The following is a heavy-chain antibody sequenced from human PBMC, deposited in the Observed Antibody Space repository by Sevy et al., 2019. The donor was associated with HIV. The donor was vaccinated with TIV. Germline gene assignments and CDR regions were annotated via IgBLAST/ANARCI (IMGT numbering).Heavy chain of an antibody. CDR3: AKDYDDTGYYFDY. CDR2: IKPDGSGK. D-gene: IGHD3-22*01. J-gene: IGHJ4*02. CDR1: GFTFSSYW. V-gene: IGHV3-7*03. Sequence: GGSLRLSCAASGFTFSSYWMSWVRQAPGKGLERVANIKPDGSGKYYVDSVKGRFTMSRDNAKNSLYLQMDSLRAEDTAIYYCAKDYDDTGYYFDYWGQGTLVTVSS.